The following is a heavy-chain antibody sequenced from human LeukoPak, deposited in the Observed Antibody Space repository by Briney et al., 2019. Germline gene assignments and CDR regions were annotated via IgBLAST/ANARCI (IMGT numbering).Heavy chain of an antibody. CDR2: ISAYNGNT. V-gene: IGHV1-18*01. CDR3: ARVLQYSSGWYWFDP. J-gene: IGHJ5*02. CDR1: GYTFTSYG. Sequence: APVKVSCKASGYTFTSYGISWVRQAPGQGLEWMGWISAYNGNTNYAQKLQGRVTMTTDTSTSTAYMELRSLRSDDTAVYYCARVLQYSSGWYWFDPWGQGTLVTVSS. D-gene: IGHD6-19*01.